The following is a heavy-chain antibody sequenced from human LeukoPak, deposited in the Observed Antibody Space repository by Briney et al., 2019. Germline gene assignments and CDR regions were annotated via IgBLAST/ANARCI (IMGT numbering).Heavy chain of an antibody. V-gene: IGHV4-34*01. CDR2: INHSGST. Sequence: NPSETLSLTCAVYGGSFSGYYWSWIRQPPGKGLEWIGEINHSGSTNYNPSLKSRVTISVDTSKNQFSLKLSSVTAADTAVYYCASSTSREAFDIWGQGTMVTVSS. D-gene: IGHD2-2*01. CDR1: GGSFSGYY. J-gene: IGHJ3*02. CDR3: ASSTSREAFDI.